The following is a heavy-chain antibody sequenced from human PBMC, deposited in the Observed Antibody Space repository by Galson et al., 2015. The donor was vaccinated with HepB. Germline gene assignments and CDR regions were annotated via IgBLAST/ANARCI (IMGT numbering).Heavy chain of an antibody. CDR1: GYSFTSYW. V-gene: IGHV5-51*01. CDR2: IYPGDSDT. D-gene: IGHD6-19*01. CDR3: ARPNIAVAAGSAFDI. Sequence: QSGAEVKKPGESLKISCKGSGYSFTSYWIGWVRQMPGKGLEWMGIIYPGDSDTRYSPSFQGPVTISADKSISTAYLQWSSLKASDTAMYYCARPNIAVAAGSAFDIWGQGTMVTVSS. J-gene: IGHJ3*02.